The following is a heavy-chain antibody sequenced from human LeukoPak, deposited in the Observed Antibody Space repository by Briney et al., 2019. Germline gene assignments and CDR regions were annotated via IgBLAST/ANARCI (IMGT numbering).Heavy chain of an antibody. J-gene: IGHJ5*02. V-gene: IGHV3-23*01. CDR2: ISDSGDST. CDR3: AKSYRVTVWDRQNNWLDP. Sequence: QSGGSLSLSCAASGYTFTNYAVSWVRQAPGEGLEWVASISDSGDSTYYADSVKGRFTISRDNSKNTLYLQMSSLRAEDTALYYCAKSYRVTVWDRQNNWLDPWGQGTLVTVSS. CDR1: GYTFTNYA. D-gene: IGHD2-21*02.